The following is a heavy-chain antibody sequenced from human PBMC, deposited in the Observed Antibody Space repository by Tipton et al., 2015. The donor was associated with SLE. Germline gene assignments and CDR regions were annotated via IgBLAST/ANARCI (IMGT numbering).Heavy chain of an antibody. D-gene: IGHD3-22*01. Sequence: QVQLVQSGGGLVKPGGSLRLSCAASGFTFSDYYMSWIRQAPGKGLEWVSYISSSSSYTNYADSVKGRFTISRDNAKNSLYLQMNSLRAEDTAVYYCAGGGLYDSSGSAYWGQGTLVTVSS. V-gene: IGHV3-11*05. J-gene: IGHJ4*02. CDR1: GFTFSDYY. CDR3: AGGGLYDSSGSAY. CDR2: ISSSSSYT.